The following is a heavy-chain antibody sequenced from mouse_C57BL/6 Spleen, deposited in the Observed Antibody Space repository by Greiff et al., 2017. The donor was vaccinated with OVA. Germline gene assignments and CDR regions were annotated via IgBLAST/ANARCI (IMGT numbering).Heavy chain of an antibody. CDR1: GYSITSGYD. CDR2: ISYSGST. J-gene: IGHJ2*01. V-gene: IGHV3-1*01. CDR3: GRTHYYGSPYFDY. Sequence: EVQLVESGPGMVKPSQSLSLTCTVTGYSITSGYDWHWIRHFPGNKLEWMGYISYSGSTNYNPSLKSRISITHDTSKNHFFLKLNSVTTEDTATYYCGRTHYYGSPYFDYWGQGTTLTVSS. D-gene: IGHD1-1*01.